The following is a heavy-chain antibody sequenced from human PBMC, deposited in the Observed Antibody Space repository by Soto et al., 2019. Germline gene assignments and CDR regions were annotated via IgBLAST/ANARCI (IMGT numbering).Heavy chain of an antibody. CDR1: GYTFTSYD. CDR2: MNPNSGNT. V-gene: IGHV1-8*01. J-gene: IGHJ4*02. D-gene: IGHD2-15*01. Sequence: ASVKVSCKASGYTFTSYDINWVRQATGQGLEWMGWMNPNSGNTGYAQKFQGRVTMTRNTSISTAYMELSSLRPEDTAVYYCARGSVVVVAASFDYWGQGTLVTVSS. CDR3: ARGSVVVVAASFDY.